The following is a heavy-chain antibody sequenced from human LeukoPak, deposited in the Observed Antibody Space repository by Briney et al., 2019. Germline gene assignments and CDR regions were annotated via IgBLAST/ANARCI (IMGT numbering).Heavy chain of an antibody. CDR3: VRVGDSATGSVLDN. CDR2: INYDGSA. CDR1: GGSMNSYY. J-gene: IGHJ4*02. D-gene: IGHD2-8*02. Sequence: SETLSLTCTVSGGSMNSYYWSWIRQPPGKRPEWIGDINYDGSAKYNPSLKSRVTISIDTSKNQFSLNLLSMTAEDTAIYYCVRVGDSATGSVLDNWGPGTLVTVSS. V-gene: IGHV4-59*01.